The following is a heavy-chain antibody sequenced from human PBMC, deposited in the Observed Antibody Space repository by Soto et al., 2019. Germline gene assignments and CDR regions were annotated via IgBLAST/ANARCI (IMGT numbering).Heavy chain of an antibody. CDR3: AREPTGYSSSWPPT. V-gene: IGHV4-38-2*02. D-gene: IGHD6-13*01. J-gene: IGHJ5*02. CDR1: GYSISSGYY. Sequence: QVQLQESGPGLVKPSETLSLTCAVSGYSISSGYYWGWIRQPPGKGLEWIGSIYHSGSTYYNPSLKSRVTISVDTSKNQCSLKLSSVTAADTAVYYCAREPTGYSSSWPPTWGQGTLVTVSS. CDR2: IYHSGST.